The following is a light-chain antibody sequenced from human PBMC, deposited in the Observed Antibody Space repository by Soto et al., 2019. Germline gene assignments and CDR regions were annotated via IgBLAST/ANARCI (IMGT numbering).Light chain of an antibody. J-gene: IGLJ2*01. Sequence: QSALTQPRSVSGSPGQAVTISCTGTSSDIGGYNYVSWYQQHPGKAPKLMIYDVTKRPSGVPDRFSGSKSGNTASLTISGLQADDEADYYCCSYAGSYPEVFGGGTKLTVL. V-gene: IGLV2-11*01. CDR2: DVT. CDR1: SSDIGGYNY. CDR3: CSYAGSYPEV.